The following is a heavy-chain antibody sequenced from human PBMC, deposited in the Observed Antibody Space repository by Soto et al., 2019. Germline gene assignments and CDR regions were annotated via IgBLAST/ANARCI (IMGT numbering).Heavy chain of an antibody. D-gene: IGHD3-16*01. CDR1: AYTFTSYY. Sequence: ASVKVSCKAPAYTFTSYYIHWVRQAPGHGLEWMGIINASDGNTRFSQKFQGRITITTDTSTSTAYMELRSLRSEDTAVYYCARSSGGFVGVRIEGNYGLAPWGQGSLVTVSS. J-gene: IGHJ5*02. CDR3: ARSSGGFVGVRIEGNYGLAP. CDR2: INASDGNT. V-gene: IGHV1-46*01.